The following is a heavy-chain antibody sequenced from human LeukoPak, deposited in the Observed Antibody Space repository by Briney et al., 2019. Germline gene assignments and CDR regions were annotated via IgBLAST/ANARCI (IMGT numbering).Heavy chain of an antibody. CDR1: GGTFSSYA. CDR3: AIPRGCSSTSCSIYYFDY. CDR2: IIPIFGTA. J-gene: IGHJ4*02. D-gene: IGHD2-2*01. Sequence: SVKVPCKASGGTFSSYAISWVRQAPGQGLEWMGGIIPIFGTANYAQKFQGRVTITADESTSTAYMELSSLRSEDTAVYYCAIPRGCSSTSCSIYYFDYWGQGTLVTVSS. V-gene: IGHV1-69*13.